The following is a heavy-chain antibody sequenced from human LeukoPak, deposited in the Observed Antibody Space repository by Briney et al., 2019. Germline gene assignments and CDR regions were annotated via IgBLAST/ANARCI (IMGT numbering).Heavy chain of an antibody. CDR1: GFTFSSYE. J-gene: IGHJ4*02. V-gene: IGHV3-48*03. CDR3: ASGEQWLVRPTFDY. Sequence: GGSLRLSCAASGFTFSSYEMNWVRQAPGKGLEWVSYISSSGSTIYYADSVKGRFTISRDNAKNSLYLQMNSLRAEDTAVYYCASGEQWLVRPTFDYWGQGTLVTVSS. D-gene: IGHD6-19*01. CDR2: ISSSGSTI.